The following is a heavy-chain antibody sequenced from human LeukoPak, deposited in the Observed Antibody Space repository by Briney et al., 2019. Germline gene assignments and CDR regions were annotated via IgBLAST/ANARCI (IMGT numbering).Heavy chain of an antibody. J-gene: IGHJ3*02. Sequence: PSETLSLTCTVSGGSISSYYWSWIRQPPGKGLEWIGYIYYTGNMNYNPSLKSRVTISVDTSKNQFSLKLSSVTAADTAVYYCARGTLPGDRRAFGIWGQGTKVTVSS. CDR2: IYYTGNM. D-gene: IGHD7-27*01. CDR3: ARGTLPGDRRAFGI. V-gene: IGHV4-59*01. CDR1: GGSISSYY.